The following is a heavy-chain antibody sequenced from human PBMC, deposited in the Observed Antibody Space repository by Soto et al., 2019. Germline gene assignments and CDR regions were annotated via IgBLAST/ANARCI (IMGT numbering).Heavy chain of an antibody. CDR2: ISGSGGST. D-gene: IGHD6-19*01. Sequence: GGSLRLSCAASGFTFSSYAMSWVRQAPGKGLEWVSAISGSGGSTYYADSVKGRFTISRDNSKNTLYLQMNSLRAEDTAVYYCAKDFPAGKQWLVRAYYYYYYGMDVWGQGTTVTVSS. CDR1: GFTFSSYA. V-gene: IGHV3-23*01. CDR3: AKDFPAGKQWLVRAYYYYYYGMDV. J-gene: IGHJ6*02.